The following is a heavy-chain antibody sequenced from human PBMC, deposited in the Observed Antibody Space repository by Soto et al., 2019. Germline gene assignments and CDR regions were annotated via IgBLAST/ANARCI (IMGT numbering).Heavy chain of an antibody. D-gene: IGHD3-10*01. J-gene: IGHJ6*03. V-gene: IGHV4-34*01. CDR2: INHSDST. CDR3: AKEARHYGSGSYGLVVYCSDYHQYHIYV. Sequence: SETLSLTCTVSGGIFSGYCGSWIRQLPGKGLEWIGEINHSDSTNYHPYLKSRDSTSVDTSRTKFAQKLSCVTAEETTVYYGAKEARHYGSGSYGLVVYCSDYHQYHIYVPGQRTTVPVS. CDR1: GGIFSGYC.